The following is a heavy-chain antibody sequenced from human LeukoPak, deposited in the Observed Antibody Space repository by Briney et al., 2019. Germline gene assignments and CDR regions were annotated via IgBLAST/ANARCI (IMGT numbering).Heavy chain of an antibody. CDR1: GGTFSSYA. J-gene: IGHJ3*02. CDR3: ASRRGSGSSTPSVHAFDI. V-gene: IGHV1-69*13. Sequence: SVKVSCKASGGTFSSYAISWVRQAPGQGLEWMGGIIPIFGTANYAQKFQGRVTITADESTSTAYMELSSLRSEDTAVYYCASRRGSGSSTPSVHAFDIWGQGTMVTVSS. D-gene: IGHD1-26*01. CDR2: IIPIFGTA.